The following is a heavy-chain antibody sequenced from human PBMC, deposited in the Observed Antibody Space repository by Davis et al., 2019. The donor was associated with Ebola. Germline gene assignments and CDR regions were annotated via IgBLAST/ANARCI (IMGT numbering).Heavy chain of an antibody. V-gene: IGHV4-4*07. J-gene: IGHJ3*02. CDR3: ARDDGGNTQVAAFDI. D-gene: IGHD4-23*01. CDR2: IYTSGST. Sequence: PSETLSLTCAVYGGSFSGYYWSWIRQPAGKGLEWIGRIYTSGSTNYNPSLKSRVTMSVDTSKNQFSLKLSSVTAADTAVYYCARDDGGNTQVAAFDIWGQGTMVTVSS. CDR1: GGSFSGYY.